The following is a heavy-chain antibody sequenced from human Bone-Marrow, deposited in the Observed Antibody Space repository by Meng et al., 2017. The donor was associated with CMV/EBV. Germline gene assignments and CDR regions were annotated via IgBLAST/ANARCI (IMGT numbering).Heavy chain of an antibody. Sequence: GGSLRLSCAASGFTFSGSAMHWVRQASGKGLEWVGRIRSKANSYATAYAASVKGRFTISRDDSKNTAYLQMNSLKTEDTAVYYCTRRHYYDSSGYYSDDWGHGTLVTFSS. J-gene: IGHJ4*01. D-gene: IGHD3-22*01. CDR3: TRRHYYDSSGYYSDD. CDR1: GFTFSGSA. V-gene: IGHV3-73*01. CDR2: IRSKANSYAT.